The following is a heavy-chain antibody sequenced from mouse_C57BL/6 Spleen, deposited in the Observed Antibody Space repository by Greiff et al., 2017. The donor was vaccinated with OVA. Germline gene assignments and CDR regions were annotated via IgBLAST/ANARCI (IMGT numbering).Heavy chain of an antibody. CDR1: GYSFTGYY. J-gene: IGHJ4*01. D-gene: IGHD1-1*01. CDR3: ARHGTTDFYAMDY. CDR2: INPSTGGT. Sequence: EVQLQQPGPELVKPGASVKISCKASGYSFTGYYMNWVKQSPEKSLEWIGEINPSTGGTTYNQKFKAKATLTVDKSSSTAYMQLKSLTSEDSAVYYCARHGTTDFYAMDYWGQGTSVTVSS. V-gene: IGHV1-42*01.